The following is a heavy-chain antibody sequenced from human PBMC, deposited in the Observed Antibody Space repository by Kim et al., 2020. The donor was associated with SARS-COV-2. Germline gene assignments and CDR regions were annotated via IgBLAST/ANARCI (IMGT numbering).Heavy chain of an antibody. CDR2: IYTSDST. V-gene: IGHV3-53*01. Sequence: GGSLRLSCEASAFSVTSTYINWVRQAPGKGLEWLSIIYTSDSTFYADSVEGRFSISRDTSKDTVYLHMSSLSIEDTAIYYCARGEGNFGLDVWGQGTAVT. J-gene: IGHJ6*02. CDR3: ARGEGNFGLDV. CDR1: AFSVTSTY.